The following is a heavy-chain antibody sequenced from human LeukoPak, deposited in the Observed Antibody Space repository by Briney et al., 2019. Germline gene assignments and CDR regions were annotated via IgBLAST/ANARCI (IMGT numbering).Heavy chain of an antibody. J-gene: IGHJ4*02. CDR3: TRNDSPGPN. D-gene: IGHD2-15*01. V-gene: IGHV3-49*04. Sequence: GGSLRLSCEASGFTFGDYSMSCVRQAPGKGLFWVGFIRKKAYGGTTEYAASVKGRFTISRDDSISIVYLQMNNLKTEDTAVCYCTRNDSPGPNWGQGTLVTVSS. CDR2: IRKKAYGGTT. CDR1: GFTFGDYS.